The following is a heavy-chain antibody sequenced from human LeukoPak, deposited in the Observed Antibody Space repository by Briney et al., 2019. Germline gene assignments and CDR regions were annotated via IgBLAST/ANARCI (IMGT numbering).Heavy chain of an antibody. V-gene: IGHV2-5*01. D-gene: IGHD3-9*01. J-gene: IGHJ4*02. CDR2: IYYNDDK. CDR3: AHLVVTIDWRSYFDY. Sequence: SGPTLVNPTQTLTLTCTFSDFSLSTPGMGVGWIRQHPGKALEWLAFIYYNDDKRYSPSLRSRLTITRDTSKNQVVLAMTNMDLVDTATYFCAHLVVTIDWRSYFDYWGQGALFTVSS. CDR1: DFSLSTPGMG.